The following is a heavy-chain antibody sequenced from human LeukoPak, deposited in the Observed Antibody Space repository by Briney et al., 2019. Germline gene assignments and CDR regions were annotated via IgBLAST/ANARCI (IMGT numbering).Heavy chain of an antibody. V-gene: IGHV4-31*03. CDR3: AREGCSTTTCYFDY. Sequence: SETLSLTCTVSGGSISSGGSYRSWIRQHPGKGLEWIGYIYYSGSTYYNPSLKSRLTISVDTSKNQFSLKLSSVTAADTAVYYCAREGCSTTTCYFDYWGQGTLVTVSS. CDR2: IYYSGST. D-gene: IGHD2-2*01. J-gene: IGHJ4*02. CDR1: GGSISSGGSY.